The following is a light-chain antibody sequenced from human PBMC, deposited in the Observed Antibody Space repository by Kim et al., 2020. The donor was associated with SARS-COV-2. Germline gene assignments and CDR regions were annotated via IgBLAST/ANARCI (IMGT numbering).Light chain of an antibody. CDR3: QQTNSFPYT. CDR2: TAS. Sequence: STSGGDRVTITCRASQDINSWLVWYQQKPGKAPKLLIKTASSLQSGVPSRFSGSGSGTDFTLTISSLQPEDFATFYCQQTNSFPYTFGQGTKLEI. CDR1: QDINSW. V-gene: IGKV1D-12*01. J-gene: IGKJ2*01.